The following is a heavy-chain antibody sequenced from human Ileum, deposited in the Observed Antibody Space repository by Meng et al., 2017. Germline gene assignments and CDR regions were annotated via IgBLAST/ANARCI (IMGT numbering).Heavy chain of an antibody. J-gene: IGHJ4*02. CDR3: ARETYIGNTGHYYVDS. D-gene: IGHD3-22*01. CDR1: GGSIDSNNW. Sequence: QVRLQEAGPGLVTPSWTLSLTGGDSGGSIDSNNWRSWVRQPPGKGLEWIADMFHTGSINYNPSFKGRVTISVDRSKNQFALEFTSVTAADTAVYFCARETYIGNTGHYYVDSWGRGTLVTVSS. CDR2: MFHTGSI. V-gene: IGHV4-4*02.